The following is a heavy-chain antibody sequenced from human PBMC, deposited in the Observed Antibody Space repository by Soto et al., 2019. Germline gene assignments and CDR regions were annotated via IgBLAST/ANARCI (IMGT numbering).Heavy chain of an antibody. CDR2: IYSGGST. Sequence: GGSLRLSCAASGFTVSSNYMSWVRQAPGKGLEWVSVIYSGGSTYYADSVKGRFTISRDNSKNTLYLQMNSLRAEDTAVYYCARDRDSSGYYSVNWGQGTLVTVSS. V-gene: IGHV3-53*01. CDR1: GFTVSSNY. D-gene: IGHD3-22*01. J-gene: IGHJ4*02. CDR3: ARDRDSSGYYSVN.